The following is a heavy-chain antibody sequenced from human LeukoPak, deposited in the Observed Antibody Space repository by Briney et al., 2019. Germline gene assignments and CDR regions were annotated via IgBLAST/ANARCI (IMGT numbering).Heavy chain of an antibody. CDR1: GFTFSSYA. CDR2: ISGSGGRT. CDR3: AKAGFYDRSVEKLSWLDP. J-gene: IGHJ5*02. V-gene: IGHV3-23*01. Sequence: PGGSLRLSCAASGFTFSSYAMSWVRQAPGKGLEWASGISGSGGRTYYADSAKGRFTISRDNSKNTLYLQMNSLRAEDTAVYYCAKAGFYDRSVEKLSWLDPWGQGTLVTVSS. D-gene: IGHD3-22*01.